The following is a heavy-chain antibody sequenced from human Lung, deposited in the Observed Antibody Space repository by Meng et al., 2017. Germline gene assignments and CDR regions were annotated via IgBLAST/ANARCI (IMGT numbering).Heavy chain of an antibody. CDR2: ISGSGSSP. D-gene: IGHD7-27*01. V-gene: IGHV3-23*04. Sequence: HLVESGGVLVKPGGSLRLSCAASGFSFSRYAMSWVRQAPGKGLEWVSAISGSGSSPYYADSVKGRFTISRDNSKNTLYLQMNSLRAEDTAVYYCAKKGWLYWGSGDDYWGQGTLVTVSS. CDR1: GFSFSRYA. J-gene: IGHJ4*02. CDR3: AKKGWLYWGSGDDY.